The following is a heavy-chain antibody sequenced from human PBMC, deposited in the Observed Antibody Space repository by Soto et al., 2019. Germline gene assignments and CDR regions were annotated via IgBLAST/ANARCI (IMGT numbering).Heavy chain of an antibody. CDR1: GGSISSYY. CDR3: ARYGGYDYGFDY. D-gene: IGHD5-12*01. CDR2: IYYSGST. Sequence: SETLSLTCTVSGGSISSYYWSWIRQPPGKGLEWIGYIYYSGSTNYNPSLKSRVTISVDTSKNQFSLKLSSVTAADTAVYYCARYGGYDYGFDYWGQGTLVTVSS. V-gene: IGHV4-59*08. J-gene: IGHJ4*02.